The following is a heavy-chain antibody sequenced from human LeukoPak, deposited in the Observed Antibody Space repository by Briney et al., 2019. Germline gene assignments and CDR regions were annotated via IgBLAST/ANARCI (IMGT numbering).Heavy chain of an antibody. J-gene: IGHJ3*02. CDR2: ISGGGSRT. Sequence: GGSLRLSCAASGFTFSSYAMSWVRQAPGKGLEWVSVISGGGSRTYYADSVKGRFTISRDNSKNTLYLQMNSLRAEDTAVYYCARDRVSAFDIWGQGTMVTVSS. CDR1: GFTFSSYA. D-gene: IGHD3-10*01. V-gene: IGHV3-23*01. CDR3: ARDRVSAFDI.